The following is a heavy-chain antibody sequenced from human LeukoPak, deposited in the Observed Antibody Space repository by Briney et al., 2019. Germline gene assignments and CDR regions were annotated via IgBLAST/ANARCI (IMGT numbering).Heavy chain of an antibody. J-gene: IGHJ6*02. V-gene: IGHV1-2*02. D-gene: IGHD3-9*01. CDR3: ARVDDILTGYYKGAYYYYGMDV. Sequence: GASVKVSCKASGYTFTGYYMHWVRQAPGQGLEWMGWINPNSGGTNYAQKFQGRVTMTRDTSISTAYMELSRLRSDGTAVYYCARVDDILTGYYKGAYYYYGMDVWGQGTTVTVSS. CDR1: GYTFTGYY. CDR2: INPNSGGT.